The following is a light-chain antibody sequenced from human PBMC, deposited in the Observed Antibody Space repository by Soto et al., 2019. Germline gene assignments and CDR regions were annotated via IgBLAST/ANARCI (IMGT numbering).Light chain of an antibody. CDR1: QSLIHSNGYNY. J-gene: IGKJ4*01. V-gene: IGKV2-28*01. CDR3: MQLLQTPLT. CDR2: LGS. Sequence: DIVMTQSPLSLPATPGEPASISCRSSQSLIHSNGYNYLAWFLQKAGQSPQLLIYLGSSRAAGVPDRFSGSGSGTDFTLQISRVEAEDVGVYYCMQLLQTPLTFGGGTKVDIK.